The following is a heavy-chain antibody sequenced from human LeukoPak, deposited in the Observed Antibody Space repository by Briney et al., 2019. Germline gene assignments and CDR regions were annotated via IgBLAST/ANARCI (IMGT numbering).Heavy chain of an antibody. Sequence: ASVKVSCKASGYIFTTYYMHCVRQAPGQGLEWMGIINPSGGGTSYAQKFQGRLTMTRDMSTSTVYMELSSLRSEDTAVYYRARDRGSGLDYWGQGTLVTVSS. J-gene: IGHJ4*02. D-gene: IGHD1-14*01. CDR3: ARDRGSGLDY. CDR2: INPSGGGT. CDR1: GYIFTTYY. V-gene: IGHV1-46*01.